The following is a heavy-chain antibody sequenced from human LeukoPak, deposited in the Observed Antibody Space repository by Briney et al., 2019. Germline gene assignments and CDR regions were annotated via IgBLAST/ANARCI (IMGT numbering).Heavy chain of an antibody. CDR2: IYTSGST. V-gene: IGHV4-61*02. CDR3: ARGEPLLEEDIVVVPAALRDYYYYYMDV. CDR1: GGSISSGSYY. D-gene: IGHD2-2*01. J-gene: IGHJ6*03. Sequence: PSQTLSLTCTVSGGSISSGSYYWSWIRQPAGKGLEWIGRIYTSGSTNYNPSLKSRVTMSVDTSKNQFSLKLSSVTAADTAVYYCARGEPLLEEDIVVVPAALRDYYYYYMDVWGKGTTVTVSS.